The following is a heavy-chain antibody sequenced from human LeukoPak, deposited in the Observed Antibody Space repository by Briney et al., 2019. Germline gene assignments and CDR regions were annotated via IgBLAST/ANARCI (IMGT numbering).Heavy chain of an antibody. CDR2: INPSGGST. CDR1: GYTFTSYY. V-gene: IGHV1-46*01. J-gene: IGHJ3*02. D-gene: IGHD3-22*01. CDR3: ARDQNTYYYDSSGYYPGAFDI. Sequence: AASVKVSCKASGYTFTSYYMHWVRQAPGQGLEWMGIINPSGGSTSYAQKFQGRVTMTRDTSTSTVYMELSSLRAEDTAVYYCARDQNTYYYDSSGYYPGAFDIWGQGTMVTVSS.